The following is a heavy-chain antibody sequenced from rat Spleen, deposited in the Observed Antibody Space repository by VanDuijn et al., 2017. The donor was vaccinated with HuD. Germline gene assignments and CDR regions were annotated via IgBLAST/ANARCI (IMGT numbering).Heavy chain of an antibody. V-gene: IGHV2S12*01. CDR1: GFSLTSNG. Sequence: QVQLKESGPGLVQPSQTLSLTCTVSGFSLTSNGVSWVRQPPGKGLEWIAAISSGGSTYYNSALKSRLSISRDTSKSQVFLKMISLQTEDTAIYFCTRDRLTGYVMDAWGQGASVTVSS. J-gene: IGHJ4*01. D-gene: IGHD5-1*01. CDR3: TRDRLTGYVMDA. CDR2: ISSGGST.